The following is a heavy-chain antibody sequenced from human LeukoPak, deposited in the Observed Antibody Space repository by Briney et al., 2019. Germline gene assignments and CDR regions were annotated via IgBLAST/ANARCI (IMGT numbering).Heavy chain of an antibody. CDR3: ARDRQRITIFGVVIRKYNWFDP. Sequence: GGSLRLSCAASGFTFSSYSMNWVRQAPGKGLEWVSSISSSSSYIYYADSVRGRFTISRDNAKNSLYLQMNSLRAEDTAVYYCARDRQRITIFGVVIRKYNWFDPWGQGTLVTVSS. CDR1: GFTFSSYS. V-gene: IGHV3-21*01. D-gene: IGHD3-3*01. J-gene: IGHJ5*02. CDR2: ISSSSSYI.